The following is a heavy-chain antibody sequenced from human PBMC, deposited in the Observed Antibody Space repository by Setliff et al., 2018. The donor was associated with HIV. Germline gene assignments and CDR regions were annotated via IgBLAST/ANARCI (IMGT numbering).Heavy chain of an antibody. J-gene: IGHJ4*02. CDR3: ARVGYHGSGRYSFDY. CDR1: GGSISSGGYY. CDR2: ISASGTT. Sequence: SETLSLTCTVSGGSISSGGYYWSWIRQPAGKGLEWIGRISASGTTNYNPSLKGRVTISVDTSKNQFSLKLSSVTATDTAVYYCARVGYHGSGRYSFDYWGQGTLVTVSS. V-gene: IGHV4-61*02. D-gene: IGHD3-10*01.